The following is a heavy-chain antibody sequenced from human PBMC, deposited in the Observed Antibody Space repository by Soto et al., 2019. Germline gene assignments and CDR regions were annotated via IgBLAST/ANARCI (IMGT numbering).Heavy chain of an antibody. CDR3: ARERFRGGPIPSGMDV. V-gene: IGHV1-18*01. J-gene: IGHJ6*02. Sequence: ASVKVSCKASGYTFTSYGISWVRQAPGQGLEWMGWISAYNGNTNYAQKLQGRVTMTTDTSTSTAYMELRSLRSEDTAVYYCARERFRGGPIPSGMDVWGQGTTVTVSS. CDR1: GYTFTSYG. CDR2: ISAYNGNT. D-gene: IGHD3-16*01.